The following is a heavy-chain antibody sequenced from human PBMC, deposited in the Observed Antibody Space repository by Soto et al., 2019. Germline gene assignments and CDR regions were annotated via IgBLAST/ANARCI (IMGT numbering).Heavy chain of an antibody. CDR1: GYTFTSYA. Sequence: ASVKVSCKASGYTFTSYAMHWVRQAPGQRLEWMGWINAGNGNTKYSQKFQGRVTITRDTSASTAYMELSSLRSEDTAVYYCATRSPATGSYPLLNYYYYGMDVWGQGTTVTVSS. CDR3: ATRSPATGSYPLLNYYYYGMDV. D-gene: IGHD3-10*01. CDR2: INAGNGNT. V-gene: IGHV1-3*01. J-gene: IGHJ6*02.